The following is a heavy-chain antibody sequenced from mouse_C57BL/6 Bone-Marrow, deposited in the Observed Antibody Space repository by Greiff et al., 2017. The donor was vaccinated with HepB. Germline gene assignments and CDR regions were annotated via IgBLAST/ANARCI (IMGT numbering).Heavy chain of an antibody. CDR2: ISNGGGST. D-gene: IGHD1-1*01. Sequence: EVKLVESGGGLVQPGGSLKLSCAASGFTFSDYYMYWVRQTPEKRLEWVAYISNGGGSTYYPDTVKGRFTISRDNAKNTLYLQMSRLKSEDTAMYYCARGDYGSSQFAYWGQGTLVTVSA. V-gene: IGHV5-12*01. CDR1: GFTFSDYY. J-gene: IGHJ3*01. CDR3: ARGDYGSSQFAY.